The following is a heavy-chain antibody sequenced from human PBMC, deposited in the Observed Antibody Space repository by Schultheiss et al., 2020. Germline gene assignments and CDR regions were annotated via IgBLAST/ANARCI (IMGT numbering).Heavy chain of an antibody. CDR2: ISTSGSS. V-gene: IGHV4-4*07. J-gene: IGHJ2*01. Sequence: SETLSLTCTVSGGSISSYYWSWIRQPAGKGLEWIGRISTSGSSNYNSSLRSRVTVSADTSKNQFSLKLTSVTAADTAVYYCARTYDTTAQGGYFDLWGRGTLVTVSS. CDR3: ARTYDTTAQGGYFDL. D-gene: IGHD2/OR15-2a*01. CDR1: GGSISSYY.